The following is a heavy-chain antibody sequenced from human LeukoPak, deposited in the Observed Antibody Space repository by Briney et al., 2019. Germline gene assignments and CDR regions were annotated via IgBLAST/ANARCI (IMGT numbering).Heavy chain of an antibody. CDR1: GFTFSSYG. V-gene: IGHV3-30*18. D-gene: IGHD3-22*01. CDR3: AKDPYSGYYSAEFQN. Sequence: GGSLRLSCAASGFTFSSYGMHWVRQAPGKGLEWVAVISYDGSNKYYADSVKGRFTTSRDNSKNTLYLQMNRLRAEDTAVYYCAKDPYSGYYSAEFQNCGQGTLVTVSS. J-gene: IGHJ1*01. CDR2: ISYDGSNK.